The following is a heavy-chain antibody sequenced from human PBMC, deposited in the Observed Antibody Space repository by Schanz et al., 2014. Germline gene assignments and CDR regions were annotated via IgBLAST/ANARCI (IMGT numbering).Heavy chain of an antibody. CDR1: GFGFSSYS. CDR2: ISSSSSTR. V-gene: IGHV3-48*01. Sequence: DVQLLASGGGLVQPGGSLRLSCAASGFGFSSYSMNWVRQAPGKGLEWVSAISSSSSTRYYADSVKGRFTISRDNSKNTLFLQLNSLRADDTAVYYCARNRGSGGQNWYFDLWGRGTLVTVSS. CDR3: ARNRGSGGQNWYFDL. J-gene: IGHJ2*01. D-gene: IGHD1-26*01.